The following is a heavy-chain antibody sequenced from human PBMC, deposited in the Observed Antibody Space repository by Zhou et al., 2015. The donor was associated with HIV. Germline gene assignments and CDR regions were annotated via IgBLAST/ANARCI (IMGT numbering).Heavy chain of an antibody. D-gene: IGHD1-26*01. J-gene: IGHJ4*02. CDR1: GYSFNIYG. CDR2: LDPYSGDT. V-gene: IGHV1-18*01. CDR3: ARVVRGVGAYFDY. Sequence: QVQLVQSGAEVKKPGASVKVSCKTSGYSFNIYGISWVRQAPGQGLEWMGCLDPYSGDTDSAQKFQGRVTMTRDTSITTAYMDLTRLTSDDTAVYFCARVVRGVGAYFDYWGQGTLVTVSS.